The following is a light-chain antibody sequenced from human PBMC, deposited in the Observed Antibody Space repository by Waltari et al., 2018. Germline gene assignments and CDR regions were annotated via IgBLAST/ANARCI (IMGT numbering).Light chain of an antibody. J-gene: IGKJ4*01. CDR1: QGIGTY. CDR3: QQLNTYPV. V-gene: IGKV1-9*01. CDR2: AAS. Sequence: DIQLPQSPSFLSASVGDRGTITCRASQGIGTYLAWYQQKVGKAPKLLIYAASNLQSGVPSRFSGGGSGTEFILTISSLQPEDFATYYCQQLNTYPVFGGGTKVEIK.